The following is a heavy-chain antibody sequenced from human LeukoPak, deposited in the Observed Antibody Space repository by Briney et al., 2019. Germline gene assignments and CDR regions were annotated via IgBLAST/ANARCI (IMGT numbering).Heavy chain of an antibody. CDR2: IYHTGST. J-gene: IGHJ6*03. CDR3: ARSGWLRFENRDYYYMDV. Sequence: YWSWIRQSPGKGLEWIGYIYHTGSTYYNPSLKSRVTISVDTSKNQFSLKLSSVAAADTAVYYCARSGWLRFENRDYYYMDVWGKGTTVTVSS. V-gene: IGHV4-59*12. D-gene: IGHD5-12*01. CDR1: Y.